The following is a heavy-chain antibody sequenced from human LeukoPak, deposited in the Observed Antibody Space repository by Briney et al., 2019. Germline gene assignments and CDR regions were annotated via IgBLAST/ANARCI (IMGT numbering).Heavy chain of an antibody. CDR3: AKAADDSSSWYEDY. J-gene: IGHJ4*02. V-gene: IGHV3-23*01. CDR1: GFTFSSYA. Sequence: GRSLRLSCAASGFTFSSYAMSWVRQAPGKGLEWVSAISGSGGSTYYADSVKGRFTISRDNSKNTLYLQMNSLRAEDTAVYYCAKAADDSSSWYEDYWGQGTLVTVSS. D-gene: IGHD6-13*01. CDR2: ISGSGGST.